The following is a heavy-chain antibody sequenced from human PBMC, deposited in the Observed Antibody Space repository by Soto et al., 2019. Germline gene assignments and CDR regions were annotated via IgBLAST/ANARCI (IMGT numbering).Heavy chain of an antibody. D-gene: IGHD3-22*01. J-gene: IGHJ6*01. Sequence: PSETLSLTCTVYGGSLGSSSSYWGWIRQPPGKGLEWIGSIYYSGSTYYNPSLKSRVTISVDTSKNQFSLKLSSVTAADTALYYCARPCLGYDSSECLYGMDVWGQGATVTVSS. CDR1: GGSLGSSSSY. CDR2: IYYSGST. V-gene: IGHV4-39*01. CDR3: ARPCLGYDSSECLYGMDV.